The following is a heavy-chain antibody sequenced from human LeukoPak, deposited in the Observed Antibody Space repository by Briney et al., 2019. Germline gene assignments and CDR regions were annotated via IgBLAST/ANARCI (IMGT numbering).Heavy chain of an antibody. V-gene: IGHV3-9*01. Sequence: GRSLRLSCAASGFTFDDYAMHWVRQAPGKGLGWVSGISWNSGSIGYADSVKGRFTISRDNAKNSLYLQMNSLRAEDTALYYCAKDIGRFGELCDYWGQGTLVTVSS. D-gene: IGHD3-10*01. CDR3: AKDIGRFGELCDY. J-gene: IGHJ4*02. CDR2: ISWNSGSI. CDR1: GFTFDDYA.